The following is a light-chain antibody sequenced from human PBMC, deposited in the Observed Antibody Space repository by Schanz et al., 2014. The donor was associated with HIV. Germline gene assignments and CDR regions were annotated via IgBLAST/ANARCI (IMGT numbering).Light chain of an antibody. V-gene: IGLV1-51*01. CDR3: GTWENTLTGEI. CDR2: VNH. J-gene: IGLJ2*01. Sequence: QSVLTQPPSMSAAPGQRVTISCAGSAFNIGQNYVSWFQQFPGTAPKLLIYVNHQRPSDIPDRFSGSKTGTSATLAIVGLQTGDEADYYCGTWENTLTGEIFGGGTKVTVL. CDR1: AFNIGQNY.